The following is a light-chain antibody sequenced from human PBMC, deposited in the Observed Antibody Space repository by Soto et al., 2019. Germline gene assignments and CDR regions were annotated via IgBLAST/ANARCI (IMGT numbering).Light chain of an antibody. V-gene: IGKV3-11*01. J-gene: IGKJ1*01. CDR3: QQHSTWPRT. Sequence: EIVLTQSAAALSLTPLDRASLSCIATQTIGSSLAWYQQQPGQAPRLLIYDASRRATGVPARFSGSGSGTDFTLTISSLAPEDFAVYYCQQHSTWPRTFGQGTKV. CDR1: QTIGSS. CDR2: DAS.